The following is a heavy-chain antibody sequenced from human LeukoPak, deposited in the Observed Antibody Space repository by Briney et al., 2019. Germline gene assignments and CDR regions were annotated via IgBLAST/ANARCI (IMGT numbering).Heavy chain of an antibody. D-gene: IGHD3-9*01. J-gene: IGHJ4*02. CDR2: ISAYNGNT. CDR1: GYTFTSYG. CDR3: ARDSFDSAMTGFHPPPRIFDY. Sequence: GASVKVSCKASGYTFTSYGISWVRQAPGQGLEWMGWISAYNGNTNYAQKLQGRVTMTTDTSTSTAYMELRSLRSDDTAVYYCARDSFDSAMTGFHPPPRIFDYWGQGTLVTVSS. V-gene: IGHV1-18*01.